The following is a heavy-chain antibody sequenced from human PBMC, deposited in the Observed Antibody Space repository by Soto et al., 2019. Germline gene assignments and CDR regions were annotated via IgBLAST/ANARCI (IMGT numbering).Heavy chain of an antibody. CDR1: GFTFSTYG. D-gene: IGHD2-21*01. CDR3: AKEQLAMTVVVADYFDS. Sequence: VQLVESGGGVVQPGKSLRLSCAASGFTFSTYGIHWVRQAPGKVLEWVALISYDGGSKYYGDSVKGRFIISRDNSHNTVSLQMNSLRADDTAVYFCAKEQLAMTVVVADYFDSWGQGTLVTVSS. V-gene: IGHV3-30*18. J-gene: IGHJ4*02. CDR2: ISYDGGSK.